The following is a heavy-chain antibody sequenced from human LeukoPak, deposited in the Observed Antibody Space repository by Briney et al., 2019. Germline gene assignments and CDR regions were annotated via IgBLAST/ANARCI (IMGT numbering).Heavy chain of an antibody. V-gene: IGHV3-48*01. CDR1: GFTFSSYS. CDR2: ISSSSSTI. CDR3: ARVSSSDQGYYMDV. J-gene: IGHJ6*03. Sequence: QPGGSLRLSCAASGFTFSSYSMNWVRQAPGKGLEWVSYISSSSSTIYYADSVKGRFTISRDNAKNSLYLQMNSLRAEDTAVYYCARVSSSDQGYYMDVWGKGTTVTVSS. D-gene: IGHD1-26*01.